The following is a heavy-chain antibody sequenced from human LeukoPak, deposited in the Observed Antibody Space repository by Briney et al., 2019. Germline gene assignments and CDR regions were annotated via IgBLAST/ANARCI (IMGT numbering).Heavy chain of an antibody. V-gene: IGHV3-30*03. CDR1: GFTFGNSW. CDR3: ARDLDYFDY. CDR2: ISYDGSNK. Sequence: LSGGSLRLSCAASGFTFGNSWMTWVRQAPGKGLEWVAVISYDGSNKYYADSVKGRFTISRDNSKNTLYLQMNSLRAEDTAVYYCARDLDYFDYWGQGTLVTVSS. J-gene: IGHJ4*02.